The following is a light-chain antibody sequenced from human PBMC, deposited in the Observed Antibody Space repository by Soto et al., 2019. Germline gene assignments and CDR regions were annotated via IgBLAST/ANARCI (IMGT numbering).Light chain of an antibody. CDR1: SGHSSYA. J-gene: IGLJ2*01. V-gene: IGLV4-69*01. Sequence: QLVLTQSPSASASPGASVKLTCTLSSGHSSYAIAWHQQQPEKGPRYLMKVKSDGSHTKGDGIPDRFSGSSSGAARYLTISSLQSEDEADYYCQTWGAGHVVFGGGTKLTVL. CDR2: VKSDGSH. CDR3: QTWGAGHVV.